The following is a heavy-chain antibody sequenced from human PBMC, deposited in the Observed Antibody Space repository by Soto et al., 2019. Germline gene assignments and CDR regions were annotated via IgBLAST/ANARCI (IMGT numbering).Heavy chain of an antibody. J-gene: IGHJ4*02. CDR3: ARVTTMGRY. D-gene: IGHD4-17*01. Sequence: EVQLVESGGGLVQPGGSLRLSCAASGFRFRDYWMYWVRQTPGKGLEWVANIKQDGSEKYYVDSVKGRFTISRDNASNSLFLQMDGLRAEDTAVYFCARVTTMGRYWGQGTLVTVSS. CDR2: IKQDGSEK. CDR1: GFRFRDYW. V-gene: IGHV3-7*01.